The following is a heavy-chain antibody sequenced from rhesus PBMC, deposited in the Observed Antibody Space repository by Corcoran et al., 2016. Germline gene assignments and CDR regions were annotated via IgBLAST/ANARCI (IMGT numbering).Heavy chain of an antibody. CDR1: GGSISSSY. Sequence: QLQLQESGPGLVKPSETLSVTCAVSGGSISSSYWSWIRQAPGKGLEWIGYIYGSGSSTNYNPSLKCLVPLSVDTSKNQLSLKLSSVTTADTAVYYCARAAGLDAFDFWGQGLRVTVSS. CDR3: ARAAGLDAFDF. CDR2: IYGSGSST. D-gene: IGHD3-9*01. J-gene: IGHJ3*01. V-gene: IGHV4-169*01.